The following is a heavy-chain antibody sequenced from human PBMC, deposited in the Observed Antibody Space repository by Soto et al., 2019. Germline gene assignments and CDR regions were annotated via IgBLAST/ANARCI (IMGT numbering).Heavy chain of an antibody. J-gene: IGHJ4*02. CDR1: GGSITSFY. CDR3: ARDVAPGSDCHLDY. V-gene: IGHV4-59*01. CDR2: MKERGNT. D-gene: IGHD2-21*01. Sequence: QVQLQESGPGLVKPSETLSLTCTVSGGSITSFYWSWIRQSPGKGLEWIGSMKERGNTNYNPSLKCRVTMSMDTSRKQFSLNLRSTVAADTAVYYCARDVAPGSDCHLDYWGRGIQVTVSS.